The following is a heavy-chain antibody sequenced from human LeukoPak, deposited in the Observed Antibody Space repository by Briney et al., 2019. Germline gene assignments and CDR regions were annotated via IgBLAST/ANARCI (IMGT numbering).Heavy chain of an antibody. CDR2: IYYSGST. V-gene: IGHV4-39*01. CDR3: ARQPDIVVVQEFDY. J-gene: IGHJ4*02. Sequence: PSETLSLTCTVSGGSISSSSYYWGWIRQPPGKGLEWIGSIYYSGSTYYNPPLKSRVTISVDTSKNQFSLKLSSVTAADTAVYYCARQPDIVVVQEFDYWGQGTLVTVSS. D-gene: IGHD2-2*01. CDR1: GGSISSSSYY.